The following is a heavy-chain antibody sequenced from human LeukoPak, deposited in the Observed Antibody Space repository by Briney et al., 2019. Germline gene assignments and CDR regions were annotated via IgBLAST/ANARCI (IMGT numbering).Heavy chain of an antibody. Sequence: PGGSLRLSCAASGFTFSSYSMNWVRQAPGKGLEWVSSISSGSSYIYYADSVKGRFTISRDNAKNSLYLQMNSLRAEDTAVYYCARGSNSGYSSSWYCDYWGQGTLVTVSS. J-gene: IGHJ4*02. V-gene: IGHV3-21*01. CDR2: ISSGSSYI. CDR3: ARGSNSGYSSSWYCDY. D-gene: IGHD6-13*01. CDR1: GFTFSSYS.